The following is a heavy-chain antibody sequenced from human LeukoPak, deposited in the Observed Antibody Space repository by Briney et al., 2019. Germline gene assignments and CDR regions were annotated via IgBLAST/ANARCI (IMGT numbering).Heavy chain of an antibody. J-gene: IGHJ4*02. CDR2: IDTTGSI. D-gene: IGHD3-22*01. Sequence: SETLSLTCTVSGGSISTYYWSWIRQPAGKGLEWIGRIDTTGSINYNPSLKSRVTVSGDTSKNQFSLKLSSVTAADTAVYYCARDSGYYDSSGSDYWGQGTLVTASS. CDR1: GGSISTYY. CDR3: ARDSGYYDSSGSDY. V-gene: IGHV4-4*07.